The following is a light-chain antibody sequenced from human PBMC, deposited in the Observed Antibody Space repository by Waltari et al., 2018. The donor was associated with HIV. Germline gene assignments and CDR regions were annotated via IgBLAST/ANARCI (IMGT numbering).Light chain of an antibody. J-gene: IGKJ4*01. V-gene: IGKV1-39*01. Sequence: DIQMTQSPSSLSASVGDRVTITCRASQSISSYLNWYQQKPGKAPKLLIEAASSLQRGVPSRFSGSGSGTDFTLTISSLQPEDFATYYCQQSYSTPLTFGGGTKVEIK. CDR3: QQSYSTPLT. CDR2: AAS. CDR1: QSISSY.